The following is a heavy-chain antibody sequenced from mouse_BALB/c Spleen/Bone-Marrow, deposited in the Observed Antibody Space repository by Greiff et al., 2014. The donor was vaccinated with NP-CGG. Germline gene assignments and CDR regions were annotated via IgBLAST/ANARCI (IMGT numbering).Heavy chain of an antibody. CDR3: TREGYYGSSYVDY. CDR2: IYPSDSYT. CDR1: GYTFTSYW. Sequence: VQLQQSGAELVRPGASVKLSCKASGYTFTSYWINWVKQRPGQGLEWIGNIYPSDSYTNYNQKFKDKATLTVDKSSSTACMQLSSPTSEDSAVYYCTREGYYGSSYVDYWGQGTTLTVSS. D-gene: IGHD1-1*01. J-gene: IGHJ2*01. V-gene: IGHV1-69*02.